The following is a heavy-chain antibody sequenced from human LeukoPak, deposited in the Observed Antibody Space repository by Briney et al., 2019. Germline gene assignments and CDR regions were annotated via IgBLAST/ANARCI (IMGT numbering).Heavy chain of an antibody. D-gene: IGHD3-10*01. Sequence: PSGTLSLTCAVSGGSISSSNWWSWVRQPPGKGLEWIGEIYHSGSTNYNPSLKSRVTISVDTSKNQFSLKLSSVTAADTAVYYCARLAPSGVRGQKGYYYYYMDVWGKGTTVTISS. CDR1: GGSISSSNW. CDR2: IYHSGST. CDR3: ARLAPSGVRGQKGYYYYYMDV. J-gene: IGHJ6*03. V-gene: IGHV4-4*02.